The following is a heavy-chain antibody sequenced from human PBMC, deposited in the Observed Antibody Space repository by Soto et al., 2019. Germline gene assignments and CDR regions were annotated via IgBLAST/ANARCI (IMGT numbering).Heavy chain of an antibody. J-gene: IGHJ4*02. CDR3: ARNLRPDFDY. V-gene: IGHV6-1*01. CDR1: GDHVSSDASA. CDR2: TYYRSRWIR. Sequence: QVQLQQSGPGLVKPSQTLSLTCAISGDHVSSDASAWNWIRQSPSRGLEWLGRTYYRSRWIRDYAVSVKGRITINPDTSENQFSLHLNSVTPEDTAVYYCARNLRPDFDYWGQGTLVTVSS.